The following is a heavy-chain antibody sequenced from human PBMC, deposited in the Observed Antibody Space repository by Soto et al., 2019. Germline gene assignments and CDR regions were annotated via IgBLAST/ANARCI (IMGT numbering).Heavy chain of an antibody. CDR2: IIPIFGTA. CDR3: ARVRKIRGVITNYYYYYGMDV. CDR1: GGTFSSYA. V-gene: IGHV1-69*13. D-gene: IGHD3-10*01. J-gene: IGHJ6*02. Sequence: SVMLSCKASGGTFSSYAISWVRQAPGQGLEWMGGIIPIFGTANYAQKFQGRVTITADESTSTAYMELSSLRSEDTAVYYCARVRKIRGVITNYYYYYGMDVWG.